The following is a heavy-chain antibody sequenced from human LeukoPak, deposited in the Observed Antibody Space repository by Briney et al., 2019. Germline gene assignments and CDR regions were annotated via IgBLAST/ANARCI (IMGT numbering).Heavy chain of an antibody. Sequence: SDTLSLTCTVSGGSVSSGSYYWSRIRQPPGKGLEWIGYIYYSGSTNYNPSLKSRVTISVDTSKNQFSLKLSSVTAADTAVYYCASINRGSNYWGQGTLVTVSS. V-gene: IGHV4-61*01. J-gene: IGHJ4*02. D-gene: IGHD1-14*01. CDR1: GGSVSSGSYY. CDR3: ASINRGSNY. CDR2: IYYSGST.